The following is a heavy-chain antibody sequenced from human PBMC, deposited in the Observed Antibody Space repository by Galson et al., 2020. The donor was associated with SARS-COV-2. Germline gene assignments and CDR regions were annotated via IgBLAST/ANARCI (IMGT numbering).Heavy chain of an antibody. V-gene: IGHV3-11*06. CDR1: GFTFSDYY. CDR3: ARNGRDCSGGVCYGAEYFQY. D-gene: IGHD2-8*02. Sequence: GESLKISCVASGFTFSDYYMSWVRQAPGKGLEWISYISSSGSYTNYADSVKGRFTISRDNAKNLLYLQMNSLRAEDTALYFCARNGRDCSGGVCYGAEYFQYWGQGNPVTVSS. CDR2: ISSSGSYT. J-gene: IGHJ1*01.